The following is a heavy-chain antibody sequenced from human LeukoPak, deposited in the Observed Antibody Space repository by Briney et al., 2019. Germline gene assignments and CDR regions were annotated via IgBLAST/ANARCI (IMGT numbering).Heavy chain of an antibody. J-gene: IGHJ4*02. CDR1: GLTVSSNY. CDR2: ISGSGGTT. V-gene: IGHV3-23*01. Sequence: GGSLRLSCAASGLTVSSNYMSWVRQAPGKGLEWVSAISGSGGTTYYADSVKGRFSISRDNFKNTLYLQMNSLRVEDTAVYYCAKDLGWSYDSSGYQDYWGQGTLVTVSS. CDR3: AKDLGWSYDSSGYQDY. D-gene: IGHD3-22*01.